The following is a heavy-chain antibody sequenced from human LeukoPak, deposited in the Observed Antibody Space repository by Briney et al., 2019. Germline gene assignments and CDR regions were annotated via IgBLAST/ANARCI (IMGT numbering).Heavy chain of an antibody. J-gene: IGHJ4*02. Sequence: PGRSLRLSCEASGFTFSSYGMHWVRQAPGKGLEWVAVISYDGSNKYYADSVKGRFTISRDNSKNTLYLQMNSLRAEDTAVYYCAKDQGAGPFDYWGQGTLVTVSS. CDR2: ISYDGSNK. D-gene: IGHD6-19*01. CDR3: AKDQGAGPFDY. CDR1: GFTFSSYG. V-gene: IGHV3-30*18.